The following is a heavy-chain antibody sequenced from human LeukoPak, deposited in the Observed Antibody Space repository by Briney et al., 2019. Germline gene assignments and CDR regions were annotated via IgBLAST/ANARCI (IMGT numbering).Heavy chain of an antibody. V-gene: IGHV3-15*01. CDR1: GFTFGDYA. Sequence: GGSPRLSCTASGFTFGDYAMSWVRQAPGKGLEWVGRIKSKSDGETTDYGPPVKGRFTFSRDDLKNTLYLQMNSLRAEDTAVYYCSTHFPAPEDFNDYWGQGTLVTVSS. CDR2: IKSKSDGETT. J-gene: IGHJ4*02. D-gene: IGHD3/OR15-3a*01. CDR3: STHFPAPEDFNDY.